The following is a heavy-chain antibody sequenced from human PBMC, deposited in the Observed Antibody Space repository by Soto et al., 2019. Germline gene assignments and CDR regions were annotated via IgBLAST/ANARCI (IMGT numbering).Heavy chain of an antibody. Sequence: GGSLRLSCAASGFTFSSYWMSWVRQAPGKGLEWVANIKQDGSEKYYVDSVKGRFTISRDNAKNSLYLKMNSLRAEDTAVYYCARAPEWELHHFDYWGQGTLVTVSS. CDR2: IKQDGSEK. V-gene: IGHV3-7*05. D-gene: IGHD1-26*01. CDR1: GFTFSSYW. J-gene: IGHJ4*02. CDR3: ARAPEWELHHFDY.